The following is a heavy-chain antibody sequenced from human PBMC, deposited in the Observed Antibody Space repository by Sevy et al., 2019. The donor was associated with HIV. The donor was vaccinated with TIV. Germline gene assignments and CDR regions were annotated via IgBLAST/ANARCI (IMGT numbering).Heavy chain of an antibody. V-gene: IGHV3-33*01. CDR1: GFTPSTYG. CDR2: IGYDGSNK. J-gene: IGHJ4*02. CDR3: ARDPRMYGDYLPPYFDS. D-gene: IGHD2-8*01. Sequence: GGSLRLSCAASGFTPSTYGMHWVRQAPGKGLEWVAVIGYDGSNKYYADSVKGRFTISRDNSKNTLFLQMDSLRAEDTAVCYCARDPRMYGDYLPPYFDSWGQGTLVTVSS.